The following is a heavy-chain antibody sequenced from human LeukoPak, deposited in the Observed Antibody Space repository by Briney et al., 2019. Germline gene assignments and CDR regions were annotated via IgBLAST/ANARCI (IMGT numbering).Heavy chain of an antibody. CDR2: ISGSGGST. J-gene: IGHJ4*02. CDR1: GFTFGDYA. D-gene: IGHD3-16*01. Sequence: GGSLRLSCTASGFTFGDYAMSWVRQAPGKGLEWVSAISGSGGSTYYADSVKGRFTISRDNSKNTLYLQMNSLRAEDTAVYYCAKDRVGIGADYWGQGTLVTVSS. CDR3: AKDRVGIGADY. V-gene: IGHV3-23*01.